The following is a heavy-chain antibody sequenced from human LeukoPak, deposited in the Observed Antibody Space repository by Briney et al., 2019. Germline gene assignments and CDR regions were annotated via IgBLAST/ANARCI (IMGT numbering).Heavy chain of an antibody. CDR3: ARARSSYGYGDAFDI. CDR2: ISSSSSYI. D-gene: IGHD5-18*01. V-gene: IGHV3-21*01. Sequence: SGGSLRLSWAASGFTFSRYSMNWVRQAPGKGLGWVSCISSSSSYIYYANSVKGRFTISRDNSKNTLYLQMNSLRAEDTAVYYCARARSSYGYGDAFDIWGQGTMVTVSS. CDR1: GFTFSRYS. J-gene: IGHJ3*02.